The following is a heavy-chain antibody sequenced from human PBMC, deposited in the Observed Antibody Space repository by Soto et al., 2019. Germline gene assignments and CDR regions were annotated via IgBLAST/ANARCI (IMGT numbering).Heavy chain of an antibody. V-gene: IGHV1-69*13. CDR3: AGYGLTMGYGMDV. J-gene: IGHJ6*02. CDR1: GGTFSSYA. D-gene: IGHD3-10*01. Sequence: GASVKVSCKASGGTFSSYAISWVRQAPGQGLEWMGGIIPIFGTANYAQKFQGRVTITADESTSTAYMELSSLRSEDTAVYYCAGYGLTMGYGMDVWGQGTTVTVSS. CDR2: IIPIFGTA.